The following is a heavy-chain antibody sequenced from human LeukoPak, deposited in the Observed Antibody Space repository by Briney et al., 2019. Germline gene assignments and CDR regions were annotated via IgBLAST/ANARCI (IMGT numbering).Heavy chain of an antibody. J-gene: IGHJ4*02. D-gene: IGHD3-22*01. Sequence: PSETLSLTCAVYGGSFSGYYWSWIRQPPGKGLEWIGEINHSGSTNYNPSLKSRVTISVDTSKNQFSLKLSSVTAADTAVYYCARVRHDSSGYYLFDYRGQGTLVTVSS. V-gene: IGHV4-34*01. CDR1: GGSFSGYY. CDR2: INHSGST. CDR3: ARVRHDSSGYYLFDY.